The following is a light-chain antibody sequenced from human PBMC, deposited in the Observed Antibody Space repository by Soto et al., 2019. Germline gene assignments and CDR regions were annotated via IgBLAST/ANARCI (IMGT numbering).Light chain of an antibody. V-gene: IGLV2-14*01. Sequence: QSALAQPASVSGSTGQSITISCTGTSSDVGGYNHVSWYQQHPGNAPRLMIYEVNNRPSGVPNRFSGSKSGNTASLTISGLQAEDEADYYCSSKTSSRTPVVFGTGTKVTVL. J-gene: IGLJ1*01. CDR3: SSKTSSRTPVV. CDR1: SSDVGGYNH. CDR2: EVN.